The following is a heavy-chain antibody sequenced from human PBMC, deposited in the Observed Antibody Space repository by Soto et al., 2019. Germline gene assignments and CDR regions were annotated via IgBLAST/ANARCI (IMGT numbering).Heavy chain of an antibody. CDR1: GFTFSSYA. D-gene: IGHD3-10*01. CDR2: ISGSGGST. Sequence: GGSLRLSCAASGFTFSSYAMSWVRQAPGKGLEWVSAISGSGGSTYYADSVKGRFTISRDNSKNTLYLQMNSLRAEDTAVYYCAKDNAAMVRGVIWSADYWGQGTLVTVSS. V-gene: IGHV3-23*01. CDR3: AKDNAAMVRGVIWSADY. J-gene: IGHJ4*02.